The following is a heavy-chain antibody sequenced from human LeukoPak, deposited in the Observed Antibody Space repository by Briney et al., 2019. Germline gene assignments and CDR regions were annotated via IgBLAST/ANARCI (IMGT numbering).Heavy chain of an antibody. V-gene: IGHV3-23*01. CDR2: ISGSGATT. Sequence: GGSLRLSCAASGFTFSSYAMSWVRQAPGKGLEWVSAISGSGATTYYADSVKGRFTISRDNSKNTLYLQMNSLRAEDTAVYYCAKDHLQIVVASLSDYWGQGTLVTVSS. CDR3: AKDHLQIVVASLSDY. D-gene: IGHD3-22*01. CDR1: GFTFSSYA. J-gene: IGHJ4*02.